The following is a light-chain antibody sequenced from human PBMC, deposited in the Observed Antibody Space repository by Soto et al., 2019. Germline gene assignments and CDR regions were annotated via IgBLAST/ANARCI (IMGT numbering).Light chain of an antibody. CDR1: SNDVGRYNL. CDR2: EAT. CDR3: CSYATPRL. J-gene: IGLJ2*01. Sequence: QSALTQPASVSGSPEQSITISCTGTSNDVGRYNLVSWYQQHPGKAPKVMIYEATKRPSGVSNRFSGSKSGNTASLTISGLQAEDEADYYCCSYATPRLFGGGTKVTVL. V-gene: IGLV2-23*01.